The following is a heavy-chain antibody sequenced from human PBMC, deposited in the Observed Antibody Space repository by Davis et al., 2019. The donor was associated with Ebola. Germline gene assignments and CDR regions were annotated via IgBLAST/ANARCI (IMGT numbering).Heavy chain of an antibody. D-gene: IGHD1-26*01. CDR1: GFTFSSYA. V-gene: IGHV3-30-3*01. J-gene: IGHJ5*02. CDR2: ISYDGSNK. Sequence: GESLKISCAASGFTFSSYAMHWVRQAPGKGLEWVAVISYDGSNKYYADSVKGRFTISRDNSKNTLYLQMNSLRAEDTAVYYCARDWREPGGGWFDPWGQGTLVTVSS. CDR3: ARDWREPGGGWFDP.